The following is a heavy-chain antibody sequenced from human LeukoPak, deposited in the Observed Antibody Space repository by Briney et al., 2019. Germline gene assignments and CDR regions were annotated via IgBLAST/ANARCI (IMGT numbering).Heavy chain of an antibody. Sequence: GGSLRLSCAASGFTFSSYAMSRVRQAPGKGLEWVSAISGSGGSTYYADSVKGRFTISRDNSKNTLYLQMNSLRAEDTAVYYCAKSSSGYYYVFDYWGQGTLVTVSS. D-gene: IGHD3-22*01. CDR2: ISGSGGST. CDR1: GFTFSSYA. CDR3: AKSSSGYYYVFDY. V-gene: IGHV3-23*01. J-gene: IGHJ4*02.